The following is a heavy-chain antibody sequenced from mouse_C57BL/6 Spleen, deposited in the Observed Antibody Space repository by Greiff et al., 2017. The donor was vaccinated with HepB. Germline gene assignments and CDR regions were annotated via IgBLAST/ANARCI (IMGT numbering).Heavy chain of an antibody. D-gene: IGHD1-1*01. J-gene: IGHJ3*01. CDR1: GNSFPDYN. Sequence: VQLKGSEPELVKPGASGKISCKASGNSFPDYNLNWVKQNNGKSLEWIGVINPNYGTTSSNQKFKGKATLTVDQSSSTAYMQLNSLTSEDSAVYYCAEGYGSSYQGFAYWGQGTLVTVSA. CDR2: INPNYGTT. CDR3: AEGYGSSYQGFAY. V-gene: IGHV1-39*01.